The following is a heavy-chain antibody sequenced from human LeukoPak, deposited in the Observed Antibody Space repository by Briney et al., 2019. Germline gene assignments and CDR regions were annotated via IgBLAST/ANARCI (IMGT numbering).Heavy chain of an antibody. CDR1: GGSISSYY. D-gene: IGHD1-26*01. Sequence: SETLSLTCTVSGGSISSYYRSWIRQPAGKGLEWIGRIYTSGSTNYNPSLKSRVTMSVDTSKNQFSLKLSSVTAADTAVYYCASYSGSGSYFGYFDYWGRGTLVTVSS. V-gene: IGHV4-4*07. J-gene: IGHJ4*02. CDR2: IYTSGST. CDR3: ASYSGSGSYFGYFDY.